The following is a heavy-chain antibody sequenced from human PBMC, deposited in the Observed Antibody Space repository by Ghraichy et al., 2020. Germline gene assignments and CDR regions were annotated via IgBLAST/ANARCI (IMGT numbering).Heavy chain of an antibody. J-gene: IGHJ4*02. D-gene: IGHD6-19*01. V-gene: IGHV3-7*01. CDR3: ATSHHSSAWQ. CDR1: ADTTDAW. Sequence: GGSLRLSCAASADTTDAWMSLVRPAPGKGLECVAHINPDGRDKYYGDSVMGRFTLSRDNAEKSLALQMSGLRSGDTAVYYCATSHHSSAWQWGQGTLVTVSS. CDR2: INPDGRDK.